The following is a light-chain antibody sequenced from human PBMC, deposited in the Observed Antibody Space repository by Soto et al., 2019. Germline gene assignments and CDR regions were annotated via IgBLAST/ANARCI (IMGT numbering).Light chain of an antibody. CDR3: QQRSNWPPGVN. CDR1: QSVSSY. V-gene: IGKV3-11*01. Sequence: EIVLTHSPATLSLSPGERATLSCRASQSVSSYLAWYQQKPGQAPRLLIYDASNRATGIPARFSGSGSETDFNLTISSLEPEDFAVYYCQQRSNWPPGVNFGPGPKVDIK. J-gene: IGKJ3*01. CDR2: DAS.